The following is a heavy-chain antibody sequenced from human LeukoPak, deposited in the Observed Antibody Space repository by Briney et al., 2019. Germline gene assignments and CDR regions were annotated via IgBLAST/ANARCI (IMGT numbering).Heavy chain of an antibody. CDR2: ISGSGGST. Sequence: EGSLRLSCAASGFTFSSYAMSWVRQAPGKGLEWVSAISGSGGSTYYADSVKGRFTISRDNSKNTLYLQMNSLRAEDTAVYYCAKDFDPALPLPLDYWGQGTLVTVSS. J-gene: IGHJ4*02. V-gene: IGHV3-23*01. CDR1: GFTFSSYA. CDR3: AKDFDPALPLPLDY. D-gene: IGHD3-9*01.